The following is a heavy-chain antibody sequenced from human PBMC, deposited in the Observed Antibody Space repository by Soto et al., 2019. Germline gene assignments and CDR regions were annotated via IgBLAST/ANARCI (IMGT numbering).Heavy chain of an antibody. CDR1: GYSFTSYW. V-gene: IGHV5-51*03. J-gene: IGHJ4*02. Sequence: EVQLVPSGAEVKKPGESLKISCKGSGYSFTSYWIGWVRQMPGKGLEWMGIIYPGDSDTRYSPSFQGQVTISADKSISTAYLQWSSMKASDTAMYYCARLKREGYNYSPLYYWGPGTLVTFSS. CDR3: ARLKREGYNYSPLYY. D-gene: IGHD5-12*01. CDR2: IYPGDSDT.